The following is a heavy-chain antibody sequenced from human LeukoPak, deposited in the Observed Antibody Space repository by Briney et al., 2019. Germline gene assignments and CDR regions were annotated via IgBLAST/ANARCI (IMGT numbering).Heavy chain of an antibody. J-gene: IGHJ4*02. V-gene: IGHV3-53*01. CDR1: GFTVSSNS. Sequence: PGGSLRLSCTVSGFTVSSNSMSWVRQAPGKGLEWVSFIYSAGSTHYSDSVKGRFTISIDNSKNTLYLQMNSLRAEGTAVYYCARRAGAYTHPYDYWGQGTPVTVSS. CDR2: IYSAGST. D-gene: IGHD3-16*01. CDR3: ARRAGAYTHPYDY.